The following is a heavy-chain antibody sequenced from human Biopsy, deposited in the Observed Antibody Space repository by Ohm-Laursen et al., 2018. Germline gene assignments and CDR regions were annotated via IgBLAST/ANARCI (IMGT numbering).Heavy chain of an antibody. CDR2: IKSVGSWT. D-gene: IGHD2-15*01. V-gene: IGHV3-74*01. CDR1: GFTFNAYW. J-gene: IGHJ6*02. Sequence: RLSCAASGFTFNAYWMYWVRQVPGKGLVWVSHIKSVGSWTNYADSVKGRFTISRDNAKNTLYLQMNSLRAEDTAVYYCVSFLKDLNMAVWGQGTTVTVSS. CDR3: VSFLKDLNMAV.